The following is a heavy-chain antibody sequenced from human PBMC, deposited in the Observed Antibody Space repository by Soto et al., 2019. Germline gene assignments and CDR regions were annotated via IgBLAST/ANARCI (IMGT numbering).Heavy chain of an antibody. D-gene: IGHD4-17*01. Sequence: VASVKVSCKASGYTFTSYGISWVRQAPGQGLEWMGWISAYNGNTNYAQKLQGRVTMTTDTSTSTAYMELRSLRSDDTAVYYCARDKFYGATVTTGWFDPWGQGTLVTVSS. CDR3: ARDKFYGATVTTGWFDP. V-gene: IGHV1-18*01. CDR1: GYTFTSYG. CDR2: ISAYNGNT. J-gene: IGHJ5*02.